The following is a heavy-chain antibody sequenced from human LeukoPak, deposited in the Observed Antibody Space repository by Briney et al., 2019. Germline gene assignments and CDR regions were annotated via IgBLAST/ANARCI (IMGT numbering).Heavy chain of an antibody. CDR2: IYTSGST. Sequence: SQTLSLTCTVSGGSISSSSYYWSWIRQPAGKGLEWIGRIYTSGSTNYNPSLKSRVTISVDTSKNQFSLKLSSVTAADTAVYYCARVNTMIVVVTVVNDAFDIWGQGTMVTVSS. CDR1: GGSISSSSYY. J-gene: IGHJ3*02. CDR3: ARVNTMIVVVTVVNDAFDI. D-gene: IGHD3-22*01. V-gene: IGHV4-61*02.